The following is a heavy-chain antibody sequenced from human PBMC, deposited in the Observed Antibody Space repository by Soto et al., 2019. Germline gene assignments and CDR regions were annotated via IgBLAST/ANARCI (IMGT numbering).Heavy chain of an antibody. J-gene: IGHJ3*02. V-gene: IGHV3-23*01. CDR2: ISGSGGST. D-gene: IGHD2-2*01. Sequence: GGSLRLSCAASGFTFSSYAMSWVRQAPGKGLEWVSAISGSGGSTYYADSVKGRFTISRDNSKNTLYLQMNSLRAEDTAVYYCAKQGDCSTTSCYDAFDIWGQGTMVTVS. CDR1: GFTFSSYA. CDR3: AKQGDCSTTSCYDAFDI.